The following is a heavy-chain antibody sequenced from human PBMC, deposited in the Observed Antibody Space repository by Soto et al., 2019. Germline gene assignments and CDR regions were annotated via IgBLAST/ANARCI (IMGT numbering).Heavy chain of an antibody. V-gene: IGHV4-59*12. D-gene: IGHD3-10*01. CDR3: ARVRITMVRGVIISAYYYYGMDV. Sequence: PSETLSLTCTVSGGSISSYYWSWIRRPPGKGLEWIGYIYNSGSTHSNPSLQSRVTISVDTSKNQFSLKLSSVTAADTAVYYCARVRITMVRGVIISAYYYYGMDVWGQGTTVTVSS. CDR1: GGSISSYY. CDR2: IYNSGST. J-gene: IGHJ6*02.